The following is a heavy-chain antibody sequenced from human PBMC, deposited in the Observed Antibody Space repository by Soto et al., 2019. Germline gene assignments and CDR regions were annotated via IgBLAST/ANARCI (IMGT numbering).Heavy chain of an antibody. D-gene: IGHD7-27*01. CDR1: GFSFRTYG. V-gene: IGHV3-30*02. CDR2: ISPK. J-gene: IGHJ4*02. Sequence: GWSIRLSCAVSGFSFRTYGFHWVRQPPGKGLQWVAVISPKGHSDSVEGRFTISRDNSKNTLYLQMNSLRAEDTAVYYCAVAGDLDAAFDYSSLGTRVTV. CDR3: AVAGDLDAAFDY.